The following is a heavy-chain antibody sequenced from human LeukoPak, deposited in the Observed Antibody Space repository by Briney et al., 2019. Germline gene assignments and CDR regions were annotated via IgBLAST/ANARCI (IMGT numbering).Heavy chain of an antibody. J-gene: IGHJ5*02. CDR1: GFTFSSYA. D-gene: IGHD6-13*01. V-gene: IGHV4-4*02. CDR2: IYHSGST. Sequence: GSLRLSCAASGFTFSSYAMHWVRQPPGKGLEWIGEIYHSGSTNYNPSLKSRVTISVDKSKNQFSLKLSSVTAADTAVYYCASVEQQLWFDPWGQGTLVTVSS. CDR3: ASVEQQLWFDP.